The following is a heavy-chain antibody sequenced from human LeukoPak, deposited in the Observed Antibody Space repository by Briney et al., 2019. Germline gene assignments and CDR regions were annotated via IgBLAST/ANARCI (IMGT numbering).Heavy chain of an antibody. CDR1: GYTFTSYD. CDR3: ARAGARIAAAGTNWFDP. J-gene: IGHJ5*02. V-gene: IGHV1-8*01. CDR2: MNPNSGNT. D-gene: IGHD6-13*01. Sequence: GASVKVSCKASGYTFTSYDINWVRQATGQGLEWMGWMNPNSGNTGYAQKFQGRVTMTRNTSISTAYMELSSLRSEDTAVYYCARAGARIAAAGTNWFDPWGQGTLVTVSS.